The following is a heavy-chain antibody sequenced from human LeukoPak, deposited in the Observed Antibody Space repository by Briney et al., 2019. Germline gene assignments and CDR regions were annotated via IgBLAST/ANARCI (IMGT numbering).Heavy chain of an antibody. CDR2: IGSNISAV. Sequence: GGSLRLSCAASGFTFSDYSMNWVRQAPGKGLEWVSYIGSNISAVYYADSVRGRFTISRDNAKNSLYLQMNSLRAEDTAVYYCARPRYGSGRNNWFDPWGQGTLVTVSS. D-gene: IGHD3-10*01. J-gene: IGHJ5*02. CDR3: ARPRYGSGRNNWFDP. CDR1: GFTFSDYS. V-gene: IGHV3-48*04.